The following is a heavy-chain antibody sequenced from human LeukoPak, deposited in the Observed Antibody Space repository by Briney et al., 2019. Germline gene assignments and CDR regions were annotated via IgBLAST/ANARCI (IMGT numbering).Heavy chain of an antibody. CDR1: GFTFSSCW. V-gene: IGHV3-7*01. CDR3: ATSSGSSY. J-gene: IGHJ4*02. CDR2: IKQDGSLE. D-gene: IGHD6-25*01. Sequence: PGWSLRLSCAASGFTFSSCWMAWFRQAPGKGLEWVAHIKQDGSLEYYVDSVKGRFTISRDNAKNSLYLQMNSLRAEDTAVYYCATSSGSSYWGQGTLVTVSS.